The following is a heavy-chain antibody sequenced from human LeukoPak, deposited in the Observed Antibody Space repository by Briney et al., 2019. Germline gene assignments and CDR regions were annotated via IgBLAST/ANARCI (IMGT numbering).Heavy chain of an antibody. CDR1: GFTFSSYG. CDR3: APRAYSGSYSYAFDI. CDR2: ISYDGSNK. D-gene: IGHD1-26*01. V-gene: IGHV3-30*03. J-gene: IGHJ3*02. Sequence: GGSLRLSCAASGFTFSSYGMHWVRQAPGKGLEGVAVISYDGSNKYYADSVKGRFTISRDNSKNTLYLQMNSLRAEDTAVYYCAPRAYSGSYSYAFDIWGQGTMVTVSS.